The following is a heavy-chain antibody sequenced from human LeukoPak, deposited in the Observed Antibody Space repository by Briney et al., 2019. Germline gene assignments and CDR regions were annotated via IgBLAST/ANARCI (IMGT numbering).Heavy chain of an antibody. CDR1: GFTFSINA. D-gene: IGHD3-22*01. CDR2: ISGSGGST. V-gene: IGHV3-23*01. Sequence: PGGSLRLSCTASGFTFSINAMSWVRQAPGKGLEWVSGISGSGGSTYYADSMRGRFTISRDNSKNTLYLHVNSLRAEDTAIYYSAGGYYYESGGYSIPFAYWGQGTRVTVSS. CDR3: AGGYYYESGGYSIPFAY. J-gene: IGHJ4*02.